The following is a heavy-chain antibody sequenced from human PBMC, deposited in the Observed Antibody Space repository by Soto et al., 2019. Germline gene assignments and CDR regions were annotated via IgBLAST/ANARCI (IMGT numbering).Heavy chain of an antibody. V-gene: IGHV1-18*01. D-gene: IGHD3-22*01. CDR3: ARGGYYDSSGSRNYYYYGMNV. CDR1: GYTFTSYG. Sequence: GASVKVSCKASGYTFTSYGINWVRQAPGQGLEWLGWISAYDGNTKYAQILQGRVYMTTDTSTNTAYMVLRSLRSDDTAMYYCARGGYYDSSGSRNYYYYGMNVWGQGTTVTVSS. CDR2: ISAYDGNT. J-gene: IGHJ6*02.